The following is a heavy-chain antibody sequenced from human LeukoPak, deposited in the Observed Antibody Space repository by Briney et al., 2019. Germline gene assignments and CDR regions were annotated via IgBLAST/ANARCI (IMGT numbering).Heavy chain of an antibody. CDR3: LREETIVVIREPPP. D-gene: IGHD3-22*01. CDR1: GFTFSNYW. J-gene: IGHJ4*02. V-gene: IGHV3-7*01. Sequence: GGSLRLSCAASGFTFSNYWMSWVRQAPGKGLEWVANINQYGNDKYYVDSVKGRFTISRDNAKNSLYLQMNSLIAEDTAIYYCLREETIVVIREPPPRGQGTLVTVSS. CDR2: INQYGNDK.